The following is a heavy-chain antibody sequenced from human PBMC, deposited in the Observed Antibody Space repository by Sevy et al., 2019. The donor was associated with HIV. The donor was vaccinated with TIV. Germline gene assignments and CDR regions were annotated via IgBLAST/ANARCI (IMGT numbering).Heavy chain of an antibody. J-gene: IGHJ1*01. D-gene: IGHD2-15*01. V-gene: IGHV3-30-3*01. Sequence: GGSLRLSCAASGFPFDMYSLHWVRQAPGEGLEWVATITFDGSNKYYTDSVRGRFHSSRDNSKKSLYLRMSGLRPDDSAVYYCAFERVSGNDAEYFHNWGQGTLVTVSS. CDR1: GFPFDMYS. CDR3: AFERVSGNDAEYFHN. CDR2: ITFDGSNK.